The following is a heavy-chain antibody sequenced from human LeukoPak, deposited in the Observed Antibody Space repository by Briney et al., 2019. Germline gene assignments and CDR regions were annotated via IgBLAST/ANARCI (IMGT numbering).Heavy chain of an antibody. J-gene: IGHJ6*03. V-gene: IGHV3-30*02. D-gene: IGHD4-17*01. Sequence: PGGSLRLSCAASGFTFSHYGIHWVRQAPGKGLEWVAFISYDGSKKYYGDSVKGRFTISRGNSMNTLHLQMNSLRAEDTAVFYSAKHKDDHGDYYYMDVWGKGTTVTVSS. CDR1: GFTFSHYG. CDR2: ISYDGSKK. CDR3: AKHKDDHGDYYYMDV.